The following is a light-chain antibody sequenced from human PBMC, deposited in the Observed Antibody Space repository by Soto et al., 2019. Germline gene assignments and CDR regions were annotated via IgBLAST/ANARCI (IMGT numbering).Light chain of an antibody. J-gene: IGKJ1*01. CDR1: ETISSW. V-gene: IGKV1-5*01. CDR3: HQYHSFFSVT. CDR2: DAS. Sequence: DIHMTQSPSTLSASVGDRVTITCRASETISSWLAWYQQKEGKAPKLLMYDASTLESGVPPRFSGSRSGTEFTLTISSLQPDDCGTYYCHQYHSFFSVTFGQGAKVDI.